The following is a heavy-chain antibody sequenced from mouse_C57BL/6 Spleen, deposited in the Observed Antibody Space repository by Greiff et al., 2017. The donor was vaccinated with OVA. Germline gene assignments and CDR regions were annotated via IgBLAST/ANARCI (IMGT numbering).Heavy chain of an antibody. J-gene: IGHJ4*01. V-gene: IGHV5-4*03. CDR3: ARGGNYDMDD. CDR2: ISDGGSYP. CDR1: GFTFSSYA. Sequence: EVMLVESGGGLVKPGGSLKLSCAASGFTFSSYAMSWVRQTPEQRLEWVATISDGGSYPYSPDNVKGRFTIARDTAKNNLYLQMSHLKSEDTAMYYCARGGNYDMDDWGQGTSVTVSS.